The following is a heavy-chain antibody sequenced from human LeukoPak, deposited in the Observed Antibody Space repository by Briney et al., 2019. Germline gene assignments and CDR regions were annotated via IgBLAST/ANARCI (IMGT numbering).Heavy chain of an antibody. V-gene: IGHV4-59*01. CDR3: AKESKDSGYDSTYFDY. CDR2: VYYSGST. J-gene: IGHJ4*02. Sequence: SETLSLTCTVSGGSLSSYYWSWIRQPPGKGLEWIGYVYYSGSTSYNPALESRVSISDGTSGNQVLLWLTSVTAADTAVYFCAKESKDSGYDSTYFDYWGQGTLVTVSS. CDR1: GGSLSSYY. D-gene: IGHD5-12*01.